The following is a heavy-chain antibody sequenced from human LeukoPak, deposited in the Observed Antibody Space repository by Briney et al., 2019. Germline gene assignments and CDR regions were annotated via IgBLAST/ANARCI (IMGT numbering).Heavy chain of an antibody. V-gene: IGHV3-7*01. CDR1: AFTFSRNW. J-gene: IGHJ6*02. CDR3: ARDRRDYYYGMDV. Sequence: PGGSLRPSCAASAFTFSRNWMSWVRQAPGKGLEWVANIKQDGSEKYYVDSVRGRFTISRDNAKNSLYLQMNSLRAEDTAVYYCARDRRDYYYGMDVWGQGTTVTVSS. CDR2: IKQDGSEK.